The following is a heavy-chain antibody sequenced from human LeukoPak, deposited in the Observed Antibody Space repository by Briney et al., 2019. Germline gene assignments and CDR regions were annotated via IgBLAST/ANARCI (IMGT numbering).Heavy chain of an antibody. CDR2: ISAYNGNT. CDR1: GYTFTSYG. V-gene: IGHV1-18*01. CDR3: ARDWGFEFTAYYFDY. J-gene: IGHJ4*02. D-gene: IGHD3-16*01. Sequence: ASVKVSCKASGYTFTSYGISWVRQAPGQGLEWMGWISAYNGNTNYAQKLQGRVTMTTDTSTSTAYMELRSLRSEDTAVYYCARDWGFEFTAYYFDYWGQGTLVTVSS.